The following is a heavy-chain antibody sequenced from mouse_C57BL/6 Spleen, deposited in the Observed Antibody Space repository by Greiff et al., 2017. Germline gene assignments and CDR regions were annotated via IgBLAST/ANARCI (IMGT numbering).Heavy chain of an antibody. CDR3: ARIHYDYDWYFDV. CDR1: GFSLTSYG. V-gene: IGHV2-2*01. Sequence: VQLKQSGPGLVQPSQSLSITCTVSGFSLTSYGVHWVRQSPGKGLEWMGVIWSGGSTDYNAAFISRLSIRKDNSKSQVFFKMNSLQADDTAIYYCARIHYDYDWYFDVWGTGTTVTVSS. J-gene: IGHJ1*03. D-gene: IGHD2-4*01. CDR2: IWSGGST.